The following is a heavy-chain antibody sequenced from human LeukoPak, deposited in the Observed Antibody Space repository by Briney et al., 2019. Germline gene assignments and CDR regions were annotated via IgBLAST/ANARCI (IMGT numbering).Heavy chain of an antibody. Sequence: GGSLRLSCAASGFTFSSYGMYWVRQAPGKGLEWVAVIWYEGSNKYYADSVKGRFTISRDNSKNTLYLQMNSLRAEDTAVYYCARGGSSWYFDYFDYWGQGTLVTVSS. CDR1: GFTFSSYG. J-gene: IGHJ4*02. CDR3: ARGGSSWYFDYFDY. V-gene: IGHV3-33*01. D-gene: IGHD6-13*01. CDR2: IWYEGSNK.